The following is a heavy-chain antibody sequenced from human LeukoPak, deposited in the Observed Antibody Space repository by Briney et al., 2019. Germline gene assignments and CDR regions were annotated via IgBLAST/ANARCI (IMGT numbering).Heavy chain of an antibody. CDR1: GFTFDDYA. Sequence: SGGSLRLSCAASGFTFDDYAMHWVRQAPGKGLEWVSGISWNSGSIGYADSVKGRFTISRDNAKNSLYLQMNSLRAEDTALYYCAKVHFDVQWPVLDYWGQGTLVTVSS. J-gene: IGHJ4*02. CDR2: ISWNSGSI. D-gene: IGHD6-19*01. CDR3: AKVHFDVQWPVLDY. V-gene: IGHV3-9*01.